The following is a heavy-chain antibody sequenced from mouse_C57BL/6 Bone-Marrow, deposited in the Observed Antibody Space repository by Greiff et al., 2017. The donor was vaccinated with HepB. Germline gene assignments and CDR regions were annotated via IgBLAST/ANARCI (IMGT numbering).Heavy chain of an antibody. D-gene: IGHD2-4*01. Sequence: EVQLQQSGPGMVKPSQSLSLTCTVTGYSITSGYDWHWIRHFPGNKLEWMGYISYSGSTNYNPSLKSRISITHDTSKNHFFLKLNSVTTEDTATYYCARGGVYDYDGGFAYWGQGTLVTVSA. CDR2: ISYSGST. CDR3: ARGGVYDYDGGFAY. CDR1: GYSITSGYD. J-gene: IGHJ3*01. V-gene: IGHV3-1*01.